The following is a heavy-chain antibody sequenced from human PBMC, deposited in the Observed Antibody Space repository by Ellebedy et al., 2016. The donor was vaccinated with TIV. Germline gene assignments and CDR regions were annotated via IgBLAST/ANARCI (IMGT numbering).Heavy chain of an antibody. CDR2: IKQDGSEK. Sequence: GESLKISCAASGFTFSTYWMSWVRQAPGKGLEWVANIKQDGSEKYYVDSVKGRFTISRDNAKNSLYLQMNSLRAEDTAVYYCARDRCSSTSCFFDYWGQGTLVTVSS. D-gene: IGHD2-2*01. J-gene: IGHJ4*02. CDR1: GFTFSTYW. V-gene: IGHV3-7*01. CDR3: ARDRCSSTSCFFDY.